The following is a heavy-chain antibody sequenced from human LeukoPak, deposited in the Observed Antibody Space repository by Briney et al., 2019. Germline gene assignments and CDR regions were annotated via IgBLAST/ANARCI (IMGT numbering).Heavy chain of an antibody. CDR2: INHSAST. CDR3: ARGRYSDGSRFDY. CDR1: GGSFSGYY. Sequence: SETLSLTCAVYGGSFSGYYWSWIRQPPGKGLEWIGEINHSASTNYNPSLKSRVTISVDTSKNQFSLKLSSVTAADTAVYYCARGRYSDGSRFDYWGQGTLVTVSS. D-gene: IGHD5-18*01. V-gene: IGHV4-34*01. J-gene: IGHJ4*02.